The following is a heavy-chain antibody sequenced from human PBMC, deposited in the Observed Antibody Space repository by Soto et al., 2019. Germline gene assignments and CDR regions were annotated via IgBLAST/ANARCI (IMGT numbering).Heavy chain of an antibody. CDR1: GYSFTHFE. V-gene: IGHV1-3*04. CDR3: ARGMTRLDY. CDR2: INTGNGDT. J-gene: IGHJ4*02. D-gene: IGHD2-21*02. Sequence: QVQLVQSGPEVKQPGASVRISCQASGYSFTHFEMHWVRQAPGQRLEWMGWINTGNGDTKYSQKFQGRVTFTRDTSASTAYLVLYGLTSDDTSFYFCARGMTRLDYWGQGTLVTVSS.